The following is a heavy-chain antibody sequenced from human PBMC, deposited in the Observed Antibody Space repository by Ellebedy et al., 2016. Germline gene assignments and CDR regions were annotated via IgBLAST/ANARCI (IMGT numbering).Heavy chain of an antibody. J-gene: IGHJ5*02. D-gene: IGHD6-13*01. CDR3: AKDRGIAAVRWFDP. V-gene: IGHV3-23*01. CDR1: GFTFSSYA. CDR2: ISGSGGST. Sequence: GGSLRLXXAASGFTFSSYAMSWVRQAPGKGLEWVSAISGSGGSTYYADSVKGRFTISRDNSKNTLYLQMNSLRAEDTAVYYCAKDRGIAAVRWFDPWGQGTLVTVSS.